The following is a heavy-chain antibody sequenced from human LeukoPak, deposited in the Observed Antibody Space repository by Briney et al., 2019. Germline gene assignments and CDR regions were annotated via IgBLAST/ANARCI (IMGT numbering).Heavy chain of an antibody. CDR2: IIPIFGTA. D-gene: IGHD2-2*01. J-gene: IGHJ6*03. CDR3: ARDARDIVVVPVAYEYYYYYMDV. Sequence: SVKVSCKASGGTFSSYAISWVRQAPGQGLEWMGGIIPIFGTANYAQKFQGRVTITTDESTSTAYMELSSLRSEDTAVYYCARDARDIVVVPVAYEYYYYYMDVWGKGTTVTVSS. CDR1: GGTFSSYA. V-gene: IGHV1-69*05.